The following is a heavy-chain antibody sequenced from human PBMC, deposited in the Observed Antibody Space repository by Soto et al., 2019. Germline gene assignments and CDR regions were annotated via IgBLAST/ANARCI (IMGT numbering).Heavy chain of an antibody. V-gene: IGHV1-2*02. Sequence: ASVKVSCKPSGYTFTTYFLHWGRQAPGQGLECLGWIFPGSGGTNYAQKFQGRVTMTRDTSINTAYMELSRLTSDDTGAYYCAREWQRGTDYWGQGALVTVSS. D-gene: IGHD6-25*01. CDR1: GYTFTTYF. J-gene: IGHJ4*02. CDR2: IFPGSGGT. CDR3: AREWQRGTDY.